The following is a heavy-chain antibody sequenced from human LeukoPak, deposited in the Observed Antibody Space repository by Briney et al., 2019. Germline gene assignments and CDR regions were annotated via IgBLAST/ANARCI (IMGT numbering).Heavy chain of an antibody. V-gene: IGHV1-18*01. D-gene: IGHD3-22*01. J-gene: IGHJ4*02. CDR3: ARDGPDYYDSSGYYFPNDY. CDR1: GYTFTSYG. CDR2: ISAYNGNT. Sequence: ASVKVSCKASGYTFTSYGISWVRQAPGQGLEWMGWISAYNGNTNYAQKLQGRATMTTDTSTSTAYMELRSLRSDDTAVYYCARDGPDYYDSSGYYFPNDYWGQGTLVTVSS.